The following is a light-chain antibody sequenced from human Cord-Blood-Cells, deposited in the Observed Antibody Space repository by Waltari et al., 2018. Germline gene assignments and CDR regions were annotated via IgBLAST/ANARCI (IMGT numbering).Light chain of an antibody. V-gene: IGKV3-20*01. CDR3: QQYGSSPYS. J-gene: IGKJ2*03. CDR1: QRVSSSY. CDR2: GAS. Sequence: EIVLTQSPGTLSLSPGERATLSCRASQRVSSSYLAWYQQKPGQAPRLLIYGASSRSTVIPDRCSGSGSVTDFTLTISRLEPEDFAVYYCQQYGSSPYSFGQGTKLEIK.